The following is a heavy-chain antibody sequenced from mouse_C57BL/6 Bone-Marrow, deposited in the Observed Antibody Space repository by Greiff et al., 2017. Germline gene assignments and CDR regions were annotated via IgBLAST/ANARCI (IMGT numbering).Heavy chain of an antibody. V-gene: IGHV1-72*01. Sequence: VQLQQPGAELVKPGASVKLSCKASGYTFTSYWMHWVKQRPGRGLEWIGRIDPNSGGTMSNEKFKSKATLTVAKPSSTAYMQLSSLTSEDSAVHYCARGSYDYDGWYFDVWGTGTTVTVSS. D-gene: IGHD2-4*01. J-gene: IGHJ1*03. CDR2: IDPNSGGT. CDR1: GYTFTSYW. CDR3: ARGSYDYDGWYFDV.